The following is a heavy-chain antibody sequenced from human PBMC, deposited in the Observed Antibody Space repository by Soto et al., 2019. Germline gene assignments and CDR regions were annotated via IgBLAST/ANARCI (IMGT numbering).Heavy chain of an antibody. J-gene: IGHJ4*02. CDR2: VDHNSNA. CDR1: GVSISTPRYS. V-gene: IGHV4-30-2*01. Sequence: TLFLSCAFSGVSISTPRYSWSWIRQPPGKALEWIGYVDHNSNAYHKPSLKSRVTISLDGAKNQFPLKMTSVTAADTGLYYCDHYFDYWGQGTLVTVYS. CDR3: DHYFDY.